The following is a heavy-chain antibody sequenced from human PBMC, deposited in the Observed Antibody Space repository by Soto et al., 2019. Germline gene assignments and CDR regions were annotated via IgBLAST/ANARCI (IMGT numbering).Heavy chain of an antibody. D-gene: IGHD6-13*01. CDR1: GGSISSGGYY. J-gene: IGHJ4*02. Sequence: QVQLQESGPGLVKPSQTLSLTCTVSGGSISSGGYYWSWIRQHPGKGLEWIGYIYYSGSTYYTPSLKSRVTISVDTSKNQFSLKLSSVTAADTAVYYCARDIRSSWYWFDYWGQGTLVTVSS. CDR2: IYYSGST. V-gene: IGHV4-31*03. CDR3: ARDIRSSWYWFDY.